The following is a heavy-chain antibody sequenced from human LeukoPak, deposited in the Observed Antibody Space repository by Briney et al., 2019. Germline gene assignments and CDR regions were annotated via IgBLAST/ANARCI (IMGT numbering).Heavy chain of an antibody. Sequence: GGSLRLSCVGSTDTFSSYSMNWFRQAPGKGLEWLSYINTNGEGVYYADSVKGRFAISRDNAKNSLYLLMNSLRAEDTAVYYCARQIPGSGQGFDPWGQGTLVAVSS. CDR2: INTNGEGV. V-gene: IGHV3-48*04. CDR3: ARQIPGSGQGFDP. D-gene: IGHD3-10*01. J-gene: IGHJ5*02. CDR1: TDTFSSYS.